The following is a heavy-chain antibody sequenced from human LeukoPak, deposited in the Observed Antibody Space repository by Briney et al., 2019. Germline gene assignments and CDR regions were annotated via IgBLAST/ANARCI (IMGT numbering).Heavy chain of an antibody. D-gene: IGHD3-22*01. V-gene: IGHV3-23*01. CDR1: GFTFSSYG. Sequence: GGSLRLSCAASGFTFSSYGMSWVRQAPGKGLEWVSAISGSGGSTYYADSVKGRFTISRDNSKNTVYLQMNSLRAEDTAVYYCAKDPTHFRVWDDYDNTRLNYWGQGTLVTVSS. J-gene: IGHJ4*02. CDR2: ISGSGGST. CDR3: AKDPTHFRVWDDYDNTRLNY.